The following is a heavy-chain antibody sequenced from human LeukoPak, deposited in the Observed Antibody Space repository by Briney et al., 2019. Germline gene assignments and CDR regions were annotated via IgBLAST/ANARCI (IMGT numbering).Heavy chain of an antibody. CDR3: AKGGRGYIALAATGPY. CDR2: ISGSGGST. V-gene: IGHV3-23*01. CDR1: GFTFSSYA. D-gene: IGHD6-19*01. J-gene: IGHJ4*02. Sequence: GGSLRLSCAASGFTFSSYAMSWVRQAPGKGLEWVSAISGSGGSTYYADSVKGRFTISRDNSKNTLYLQMNSLKTEDTAVYYCAKGGRGYIALAATGPYWGQGTLVTVSS.